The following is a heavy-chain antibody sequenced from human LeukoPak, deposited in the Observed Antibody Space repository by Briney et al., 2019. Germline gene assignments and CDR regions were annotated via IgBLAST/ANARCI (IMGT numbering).Heavy chain of an antibody. CDR1: GFTFSSYS. J-gene: IGHJ6*02. D-gene: IGHD3-3*01. CDR3: ARDTSGITIFGVVTAAYGMDV. CDR2: ISSSSSYI. V-gene: IGHV3-21*01. Sequence: GGSLRLSCAASGFTFSSYSMNWVRQAPGKGLEWVSSISSSSSYIYYADSVKGRFTISRGNAKNSLYLQMNSLRAEDTAVYYCARDTSGITIFGVVTAAYGMDVWGQGTTVTVSS.